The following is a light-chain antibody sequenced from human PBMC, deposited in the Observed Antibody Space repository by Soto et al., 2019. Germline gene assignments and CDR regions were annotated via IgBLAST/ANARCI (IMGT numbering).Light chain of an antibody. V-gene: IGKV1-39*01. CDR3: QKSYRPPLT. Sequence: DIQMTQSPSSLSASVGDRVTITCRASQAIDNYLNWYQHKPGKAPELLILAASIVQSGVPSRFSGGGFGTDFSLTISSLPPEDFATYYCQKSYRPPLTFGGGTKGEI. J-gene: IGKJ4*01. CDR1: QAIDNY. CDR2: AAS.